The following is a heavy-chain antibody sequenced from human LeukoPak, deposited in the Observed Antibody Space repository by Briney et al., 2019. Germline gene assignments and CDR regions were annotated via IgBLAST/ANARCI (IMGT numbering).Heavy chain of an antibody. CDR1: GASFSPYY. CDR2: INYSGST. J-gene: IGHJ4*02. D-gene: IGHD4-23*01. V-gene: IGHV4-59*01. CDR3: ARLNGGY. Sequence: SETLSLTCSVSGASFSPYYWSWIRQPPGKGLEWIGYINYSGSTNYNPTLKSRVTMSLDTSKNQFSLRLTSVTAADTAFYYCARLNGGYWGQGTLVTVSS.